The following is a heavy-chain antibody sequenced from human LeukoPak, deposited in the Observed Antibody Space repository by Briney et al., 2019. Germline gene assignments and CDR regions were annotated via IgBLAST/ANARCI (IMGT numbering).Heavy chain of an antibody. CDR2: IIPILSTA. Sequence: ASVKVSCKASGGTFSTYTISWVRQAPGQGLEWMGGIIPILSTANYAQRFQGRVTITADKSTSTAYMELSSLRSEDTAVYYCARDYYAAFDIWGQGTMVTVSS. D-gene: IGHD3-10*01. CDR3: ARDYYAAFDI. V-gene: IGHV1-69*06. CDR1: GGTFSTYT. J-gene: IGHJ3*02.